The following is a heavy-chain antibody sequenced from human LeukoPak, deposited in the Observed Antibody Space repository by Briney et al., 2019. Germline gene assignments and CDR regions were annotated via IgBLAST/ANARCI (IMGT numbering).Heavy chain of an antibody. CDR1: GGSISSSSYY. CDR2: IYYSGST. Sequence: PSETLSLACTVSGGSISSSSYYWGWIRQPPGKGLEWIGSIYYSGSTYYNPSLKSRVTISVDTSKNQFSLKLSSVTAADTAVYYCARRRYSSGWTFDYWGQGTLVTVSS. V-gene: IGHV4-39*07. D-gene: IGHD6-19*01. J-gene: IGHJ4*02. CDR3: ARRRYSSGWTFDY.